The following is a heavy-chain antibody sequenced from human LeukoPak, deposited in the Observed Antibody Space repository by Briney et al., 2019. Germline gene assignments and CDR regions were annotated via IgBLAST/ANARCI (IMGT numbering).Heavy chain of an antibody. CDR2: IHYRGST. V-gene: IGHV4-38-2*01. CDR3: ASLGGYQNGNFDF. Sequence: SETLSLTCAVAGYSISTGNHWGWIRQSPEKGLEWIGSIHYRGSTLYNPSLKSRVTISIDTSKNQFSLRLNSATAADTAVYYCASLGGYQNGNFDFWGQGTLVTVSS. D-gene: IGHD3-16*01. CDR1: GYSISTGNH. J-gene: IGHJ4*02.